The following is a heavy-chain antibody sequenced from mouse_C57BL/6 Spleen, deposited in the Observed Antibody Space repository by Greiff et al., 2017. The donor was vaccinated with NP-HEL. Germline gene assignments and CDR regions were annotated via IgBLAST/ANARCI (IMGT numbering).Heavy chain of an antibody. CDR2: IYPGDGDT. V-gene: IGHV1-82*01. Sequence: QVQLKQSGPELVKPGASVKISCKASGYAFSSSWMNWVKQRPGKGLEWIGRIYPGDGDTNYNGKFKGKATLTADKSSSTAYMQLSSLTSEDSAVYFCARSENGYFSFAYWGQGTLVTVSA. D-gene: IGHD2-3*01. J-gene: IGHJ3*01. CDR1: GYAFSSSW. CDR3: ARSENGYFSFAY.